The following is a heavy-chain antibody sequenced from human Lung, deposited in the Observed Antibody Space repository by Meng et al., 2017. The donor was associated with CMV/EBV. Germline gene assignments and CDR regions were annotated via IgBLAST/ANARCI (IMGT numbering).Heavy chain of an antibody. CDR3: ARAEADTGNFDY. CDR2: IYTSGTT. Sequence: QVRMKQSGPGLVQHSTTVSLTGTGSGGSIRSYCWSWIRQSAGKGLEWIGRIYTSGTTIYNPSLKSRLTLSLDTSKNQFSLKLNSVTAADTAVYYCARAEADTGNFDYWGQGTLVTVSS. J-gene: IGHJ4*02. V-gene: IGHV4-4*07. D-gene: IGHD6-19*01. CDR1: GGSIRSYC.